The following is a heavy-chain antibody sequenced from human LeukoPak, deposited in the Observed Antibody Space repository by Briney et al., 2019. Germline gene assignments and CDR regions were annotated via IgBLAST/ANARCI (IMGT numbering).Heavy chain of an antibody. Sequence: GGSLRLSCAASGFSFSSYAMRWVRKDPGKGLEWVSTISPSGGSTYYAASVKCRFTISRDFSKNTLYLQMNSLRTEDTAVYYCANYCSGGSGRPCYSGYYWGQGTLVTVSS. CDR2: ISPSGGST. V-gene: IGHV3-23*01. D-gene: IGHD2-15*01. CDR3: ANYCSGGSGRPCYSGYY. J-gene: IGHJ4*02. CDR1: GFSFSSYA.